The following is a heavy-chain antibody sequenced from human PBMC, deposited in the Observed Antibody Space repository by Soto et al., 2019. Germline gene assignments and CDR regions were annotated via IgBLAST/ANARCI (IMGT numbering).Heavy chain of an antibody. V-gene: IGHV1-46*01. D-gene: IGHD1-20*01. J-gene: IGHJ1*01. CDR3: AKEGAHGISCFQH. CDR1: GYTFTSYY. CDR2: TNPSGGST. Sequence: GASVKVSCKASGYTFTSYYMHWVRQAPGQGLEWMGITNPSGGSTSYAQKFQGRVTMTRDTSTSTVYMELGSLRSEDTAVYYCAKEGAHGISCFQHWGQGTLVTVSP.